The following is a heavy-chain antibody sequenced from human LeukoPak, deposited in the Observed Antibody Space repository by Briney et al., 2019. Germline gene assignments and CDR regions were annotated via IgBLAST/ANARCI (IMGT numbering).Heavy chain of an antibody. J-gene: IGHJ4*02. D-gene: IGHD2-21*02. CDR3: ARLSSRDPLHY. CDR2: IKQDGSEK. CDR1: RFTFSSYW. V-gene: IGHV3-7*03. Sequence: AGGSLRLSCAASRFTFSSYWMSWVRQAPGKGLEWVANIKQDGSEKYYVDSVKGRFTISRDNAENSLYLQMHSLRAEDTAVYYCARLSSRDPLHYWGQGTLVTVSS.